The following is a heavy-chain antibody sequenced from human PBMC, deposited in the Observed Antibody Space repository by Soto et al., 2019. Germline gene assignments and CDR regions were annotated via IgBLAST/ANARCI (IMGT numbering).Heavy chain of an antibody. J-gene: IGHJ4*02. Sequence: QITLKESGPPLVKPTQTLTLTCTFSGFSLSTHTVGVAWIRQPPGKALEWLALIYWDEDKRYSPSLKSRLTITQDTSKNQVVLTMTNMDPVDTATYYCAPIVPFAYRGYNFDFWGQGILVTVSS. CDR3: APIVPFAYRGYNFDF. CDR2: IYWDEDK. CDR1: GFSLSTHTVG. D-gene: IGHD5-18*01. V-gene: IGHV2-5*02.